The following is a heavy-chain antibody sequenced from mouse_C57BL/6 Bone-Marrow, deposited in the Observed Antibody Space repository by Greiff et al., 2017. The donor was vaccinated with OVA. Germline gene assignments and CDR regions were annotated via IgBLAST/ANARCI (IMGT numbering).Heavy chain of an antibody. CDR3: TSLYWYFDG. CDR2: IDPENGDT. CDR1: GFNIKDDY. J-gene: IGHJ1*03. Sequence: VQLKQSGAELVRPGASVKLSCTASGFNIKDDYMHWVKQRPEQGLEWIGWIDPENGDTEYASKFQGTATITTDTSSNTAYLQLSSLTSEDTAVYYCTSLYWYFDGGGTGTTVTVSA. V-gene: IGHV14-4*01. D-gene: IGHD1-1*01.